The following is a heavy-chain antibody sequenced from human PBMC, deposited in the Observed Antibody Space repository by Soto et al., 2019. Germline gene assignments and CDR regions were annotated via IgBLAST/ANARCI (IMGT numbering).Heavy chain of an antibody. CDR3: AHADGEQWLVPHIDN. CDR1: GFNFKKFA. D-gene: IGHD6-19*01. J-gene: IGHJ4*02. V-gene: IGHV3-23*01. Sequence: EVQLLESGGGVVQPGGSLRLSCVASGFNFKKFAMAWVRQAPGEGLEWVSGISCCGGSTSYADSVKGRFSIARDDSKNTLSLQMNSLRVEDTAQYYCAHADGEQWLVPHIDNWGQGTLVTVS. CDR2: ISCCGGST.